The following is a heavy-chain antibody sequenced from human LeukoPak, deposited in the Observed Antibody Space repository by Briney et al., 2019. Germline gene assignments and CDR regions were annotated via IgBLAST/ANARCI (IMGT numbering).Heavy chain of an antibody. J-gene: IGHJ3*02. CDR3: AKDRDILTGYIGAFDI. V-gene: IGHV3-23*01. CDR2: ISGGGAST. D-gene: IGHD3-9*01. CDR1: GFTFITYA. Sequence: PGGSLRLSCAASGFTFITYAMNWVRQAPGKGLEWVSFISGGGASTHYADSVKGRFTISRDNSKNTLYLQLNSLRAEDTAVYYCAKDRDILTGYIGAFDIWGQGTMVTVSS.